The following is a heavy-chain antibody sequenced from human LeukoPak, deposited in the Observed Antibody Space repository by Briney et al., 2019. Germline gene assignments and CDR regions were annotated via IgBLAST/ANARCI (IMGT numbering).Heavy chain of an antibody. CDR3: ARDRYDFWSGRQFDP. V-gene: IGHV4-31*03. CDR1: GGSISSGDYY. CDR2: IYYSGST. Sequence: SETLSLTCTVSGGSISSGDYYWSWIRQHPGKGLEWIGYIYYSGSTYYNPSLKSRVTISVDTSKNQFSLKLSSVTAADTAVYYCARDRYDFWSGRQFDPWGQGTLVTVSS. D-gene: IGHD3-3*01. J-gene: IGHJ5*02.